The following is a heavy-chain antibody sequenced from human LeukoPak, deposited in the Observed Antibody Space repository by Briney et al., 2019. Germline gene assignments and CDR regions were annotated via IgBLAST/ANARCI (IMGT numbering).Heavy chain of an antibody. Sequence: PGGSLRLSCAASGFTFSTYPMSWVRQAPGKGLEWVSAISGGGTSTFYADSVKGRFTIRRDNSKNTLYLQMNSLRDEDTAVYYCAKGGGCIVGGTCSLSYYYGMDVWGQGTTVTVSS. J-gene: IGHJ6*02. CDR2: ISGGGTST. D-gene: IGHD1-26*01. V-gene: IGHV3-23*01. CDR3: AKGGGCIVGGTCSLSYYYGMDV. CDR1: GFTFSTYP.